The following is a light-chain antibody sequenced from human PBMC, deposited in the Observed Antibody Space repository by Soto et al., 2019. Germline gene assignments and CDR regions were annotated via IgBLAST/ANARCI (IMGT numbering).Light chain of an antibody. Sequence: QSALTQPASVSGSPGQSITISCTGTSSDVGGYDFVSWYQQHPGKAPKLMIYEVSNRPSGVSNRVSGSKSGNTASLTISGLQAEDEADYYCSSHTSSSSPYVFGTGTKVTGL. V-gene: IGLV2-14*01. CDR3: SSHTSSSSPYV. CDR1: SSDVGGYDF. J-gene: IGLJ1*01. CDR2: EVS.